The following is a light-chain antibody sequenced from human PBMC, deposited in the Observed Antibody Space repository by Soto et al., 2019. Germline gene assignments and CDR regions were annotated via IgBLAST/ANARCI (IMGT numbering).Light chain of an antibody. CDR2: GAS. CDR1: QSITSSY. J-gene: IGKJ1*01. Sequence: EIVLTQSPGTLSLSPGERATLSCRASQSITSSYLAWYQQKPGQAPRLLIYGASTRATDMSGTFSGRGSGTEFTLTISNVRPEDFAVYYWQQYRSWPRPVGQGTTVDIX. V-gene: IGKV3-20*01. CDR3: QQYRSWPRP.